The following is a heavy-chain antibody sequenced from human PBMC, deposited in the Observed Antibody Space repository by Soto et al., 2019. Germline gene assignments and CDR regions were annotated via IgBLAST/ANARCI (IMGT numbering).Heavy chain of an antibody. V-gene: IGHV3-23*01. CDR2: ISGSGGST. Sequence: EVQLLESGGGLVQPGGSLRLSCAASGFTFSSYAMSWVLQAPGKGLEWVSAISGSGGSTYYADSVKGRFTISRDNSKNTLYLQMSSLRAEDTAVYYCAKVRGLTYDYIWGSYRQNAFDIWGQGTMVTVSS. J-gene: IGHJ3*02. D-gene: IGHD3-16*02. CDR1: GFTFSSYA. CDR3: AKVRGLTYDYIWGSYRQNAFDI.